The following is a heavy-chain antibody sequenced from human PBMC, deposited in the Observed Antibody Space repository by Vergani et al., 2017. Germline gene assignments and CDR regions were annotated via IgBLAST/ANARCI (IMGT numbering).Heavy chain of an antibody. J-gene: IGHJ4*02. D-gene: IGHD6-13*01. CDR3: ARGGFLYSSSWQLFDY. V-gene: IGHV1-3*01. Sequence: QVQLVQSGAEVKKPGASVKVSCKASGYTFTSYAMHWVRQAPGQRLEWMGWINAGNGNTKYSQKFQGRVTITRDTSASTAYMELSSLRSEDTAVYYCARGGFLYSSSWQLFDYWGQGTLVTVSS. CDR2: INAGNGNT. CDR1: GYTFTSYA.